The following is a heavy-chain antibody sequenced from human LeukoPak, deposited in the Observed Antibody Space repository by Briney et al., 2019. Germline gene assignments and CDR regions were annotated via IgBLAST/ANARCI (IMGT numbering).Heavy chain of an antibody. D-gene: IGHD3-3*01. V-gene: IGHV1-46*01. J-gene: IGHJ4*02. CDR3: ARSFTIFGVVTHTPFDY. Sequence: ASVKVSCKASGYTFTSYYMHWVRQAPGQGLEWMGIINPSGGSTSYAQKFQGRVTMTRDTSTSTVHMELSSLRSEDTAVYYCARSFTIFGVVTHTPFDYWGQGTLVTVPS. CDR2: INPSGGST. CDR1: GYTFTSYY.